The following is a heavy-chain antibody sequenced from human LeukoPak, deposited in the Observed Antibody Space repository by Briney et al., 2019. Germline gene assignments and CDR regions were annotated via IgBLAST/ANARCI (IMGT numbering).Heavy chain of an antibody. J-gene: IGHJ5*02. CDR3: ARDENGYVWGSFRA. Sequence: ASVKVSCKASGYTFSSYDINWVRQATGQGLEWMGWMNPNSGNRGYAQKFQGRVTITRNTSISTAYMELSSLRSEDTAVYYCARDENGYVWGSFRAWGQGTLVTVSS. V-gene: IGHV1-8*03. CDR2: MNPNSGNR. D-gene: IGHD3-16*02. CDR1: GYTFSSYD.